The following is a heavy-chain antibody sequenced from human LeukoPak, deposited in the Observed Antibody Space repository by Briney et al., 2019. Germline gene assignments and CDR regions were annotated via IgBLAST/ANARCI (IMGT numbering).Heavy chain of an antibody. CDR2: IVVGSGNT. V-gene: IGHV1-58*01. CDR3: AADIGILEWLYSFNY. Sequence: ASVKVSCKACGFTFTSSAVQWVRQARGQCLEWIGWIVVGSGNTNYAQKFQERVTITRDMSTSTAYMELSSLRSEDTAVYYCAADIGILEWLYSFNYWGQGTLVTVSS. CDR1: GFTFTSSA. D-gene: IGHD3-3*01. J-gene: IGHJ4*02.